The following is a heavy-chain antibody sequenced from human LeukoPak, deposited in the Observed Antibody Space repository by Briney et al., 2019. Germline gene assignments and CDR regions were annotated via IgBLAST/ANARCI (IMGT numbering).Heavy chain of an antibody. J-gene: IGHJ3*02. CDR1: LGSLSSYY. V-gene: IGHV4-59*01. Sequence: PSETLSLTCTVSLGSLSSYYWSRIRQPPGKGLEWIGYTYYSGSTNYNPSLKSRVTISVDTSKNQFSLKLSSVTAADTAVYDCARVNDMVRGVIIEGAFDIWGQGTMVTVSS. CDR3: ARVNDMVRGVIIEGAFDI. CDR2: TYYSGST. D-gene: IGHD3-10*01.